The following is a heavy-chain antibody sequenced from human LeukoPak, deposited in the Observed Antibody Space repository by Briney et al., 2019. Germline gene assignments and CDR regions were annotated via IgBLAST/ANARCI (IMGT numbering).Heavy chain of an antibody. CDR2: INPNSGGT. D-gene: IGHD2-15*01. CDR3: ARVGCSGGSCYTDFDY. CDR1: GYTFTGYY. Sequence: ASVKVSCKASGYTFTGYYMHWVRQAPGQGLEWMGWINPNSGGTNYAQKFQGRVTMTRDTSISTAYMKLSRLRSDDTAVYYCARVGCSGGSCYTDFDYWGQGTLVTVSS. V-gene: IGHV1-2*02. J-gene: IGHJ4*02.